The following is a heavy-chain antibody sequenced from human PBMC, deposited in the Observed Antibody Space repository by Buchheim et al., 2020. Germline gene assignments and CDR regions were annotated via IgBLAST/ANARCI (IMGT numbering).Heavy chain of an antibody. CDR1: GFTLRSFW. Sequence: EVQLVESGGGLVQPGESLRLSCAASGFTLRSFWMSWVRQAPGKGLEWVANIKQDGSEKYYVESVTGRFSISRDNAKNSLYLQMNSLRAEDTAVYYCARETQETFYYYFGLDVWGQGTT. V-gene: IGHV3-7*01. D-gene: IGHD4-23*01. CDR3: ARETQETFYYYFGLDV. CDR2: IKQDGSEK. J-gene: IGHJ6*02.